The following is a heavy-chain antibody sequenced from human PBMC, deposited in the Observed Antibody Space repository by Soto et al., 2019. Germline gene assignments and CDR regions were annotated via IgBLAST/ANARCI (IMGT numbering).Heavy chain of an antibody. Sequence: GGSLRLSCAASGFTFSSYGMHWVRQAPGKGLEWVAVISYDGSNKYQADSVKGRFTISRDNSKNTLYLQMNSLRAEDTAVYYCAKGYYDSSGSYGMDVWGQGTTVTVSS. J-gene: IGHJ6*02. CDR2: ISYDGSNK. V-gene: IGHV3-30*18. D-gene: IGHD3-22*01. CDR1: GFTFSSYG. CDR3: AKGYYDSSGSYGMDV.